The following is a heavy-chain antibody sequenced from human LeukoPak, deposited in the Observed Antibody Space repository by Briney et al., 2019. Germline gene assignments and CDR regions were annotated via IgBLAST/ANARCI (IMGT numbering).Heavy chain of an antibody. CDR2: INPNSGGT. CDR1: RYTFTGYY. V-gene: IGHV1-2*02. CDR3: ARGGSSWYFDY. J-gene: IGHJ4*02. Sequence: ASVKVSCKASRYTFTGYYMHWVRQAPGQGLEWMGWINPNSGGTSYAQNFQGRVTMTRDTSISTAYMELSRLRSDDTAVYYCARGGSSWYFDYWGQGTLVTVSS. D-gene: IGHD6-13*01.